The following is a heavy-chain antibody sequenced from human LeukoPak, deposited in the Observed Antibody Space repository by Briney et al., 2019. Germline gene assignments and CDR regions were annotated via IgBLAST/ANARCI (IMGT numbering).Heavy chain of an antibody. CDR2: ISGTGGAT. CDR1: GFSFGNYA. V-gene: IGHV3-23*01. D-gene: IGHD1-1*01. CDR3: VKDPRDTYGTNWFDS. Sequence: PGGSLRLSCVGSGFSFGNYAMSWVRQAPGKGLEWVSQISGTGGATWYTSSARDRFSISRDNSKNTLYLQMTSLRAEDTAIYYCVKDPRDTYGTNWFDSWGQGTRATVSS. J-gene: IGHJ5*01.